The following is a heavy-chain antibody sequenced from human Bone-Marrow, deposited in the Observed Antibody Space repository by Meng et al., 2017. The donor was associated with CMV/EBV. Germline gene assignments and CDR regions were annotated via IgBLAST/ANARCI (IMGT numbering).Heavy chain of an antibody. J-gene: IGHJ4*02. Sequence: SGPTLVKPTQTLTLTCAFSGFSLNANGMRVNWIRQPPGKALEWLARIDWDDDKFYSASLKTRLAISKDTSRNQVVLTMTNMYPVDTGTYYCARSRLYSNSFDYWGLGTLVTVSS. D-gene: IGHD5-12*01. CDR2: IDWDDDK. CDR1: GFSLNANGMR. CDR3: ARSRLYSNSFDY. V-gene: IGHV2-70D*14.